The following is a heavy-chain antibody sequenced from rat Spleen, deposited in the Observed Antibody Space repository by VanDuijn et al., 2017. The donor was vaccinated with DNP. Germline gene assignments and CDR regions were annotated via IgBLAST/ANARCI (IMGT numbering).Heavy chain of an antibody. V-gene: IGHV5S13*01. CDR2: ITSSDANP. CDR3: ARFDGYSYLYLMDV. J-gene: IGHJ4*01. CDR1: GFTFSNYD. Sequence: EVQLVESGGGLVQPGRSLKLSCAASGFTFSNYDMVWIRQVPGKGLEWVASITSSDANPYYPDSVKGRFTISRDNAQDTLYLQMNSLRPEDTATYYCARFDGYSYLYLMDVWGQGTSVTVSS. D-gene: IGHD1-12*01.